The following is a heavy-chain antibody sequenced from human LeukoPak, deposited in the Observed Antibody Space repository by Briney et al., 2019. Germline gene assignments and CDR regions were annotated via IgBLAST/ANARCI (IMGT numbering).Heavy chain of an antibody. CDR2: IYYSGST. V-gene: IGHV4-59*01. J-gene: IGHJ4*02. CDR1: GGSISSYY. D-gene: IGHD6-13*01. CDR3: ARGGRQLVHPVDY. Sequence: IPSETLSLTCTVSGGSISSYYWSWIRQPPGKGLEWIGYIYYSGSTNYNPSLKSRVTISVDTSKNQFSLKLSSVTAADTAVYYCARGGRQLVHPVDYWGQGTLVTVSS.